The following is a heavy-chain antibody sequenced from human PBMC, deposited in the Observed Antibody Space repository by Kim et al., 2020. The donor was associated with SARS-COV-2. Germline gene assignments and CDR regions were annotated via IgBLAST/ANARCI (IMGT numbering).Heavy chain of an antibody. CDR2: VYYSGST. CDR1: GGSISSSSYY. D-gene: IGHD3-3*01. J-gene: IGHJ5*02. V-gene: IGHV4-39*01. Sequence: SETLSLTCTVSGGSISSSSYYWGWIRQPPGKGLEWIGSVYYSGSTYYNPSLKSRVTISVDTSKNQFSLKLSSVTAADTAVYYCARLQLRRSKFFGVVEKMYVFDPWRQGTLVTVSS. CDR3: ARLQLRRSKFFGVVEKMYVFDP.